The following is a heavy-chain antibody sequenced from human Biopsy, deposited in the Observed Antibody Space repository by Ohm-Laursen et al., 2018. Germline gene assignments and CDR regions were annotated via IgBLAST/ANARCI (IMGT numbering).Heavy chain of an antibody. D-gene: IGHD1/OR15-1a*01. J-gene: IGHJ5*02. V-gene: IGHV1-69*13. Sequence: SVKVSCKASGGTFSSSATSWVRQAPGQGLEWMGGIIGIFRTAHYAQKFQGRVTIPADEFMSTAYMELSSLRSEDTAVYYCARGGGYNWNNGWFDPWGQGTLVTVSS. CDR3: ARGGGYNWNNGWFDP. CDR1: GGTFSSSA. CDR2: IIGIFRTA.